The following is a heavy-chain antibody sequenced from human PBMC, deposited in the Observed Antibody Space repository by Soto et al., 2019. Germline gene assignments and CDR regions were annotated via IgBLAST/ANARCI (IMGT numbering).Heavy chain of an antibody. CDR1: GYSFTSYW. CDR3: ARGGLGYCSGGSCAHFDY. D-gene: IGHD2-15*01. Sequence: EVQLVQSGAEVKKPGESLKISCKGSGYSFTSYWIGWVRQMPGKGLEWIGIIYPSDADTRYSPSFQCQVTISADKSISTAYLQWSSLKAADTAMYYCARGGLGYCSGGSCAHFDYWGQGTLVTVSS. J-gene: IGHJ4*02. V-gene: IGHV5-51*01. CDR2: IYPSDADT.